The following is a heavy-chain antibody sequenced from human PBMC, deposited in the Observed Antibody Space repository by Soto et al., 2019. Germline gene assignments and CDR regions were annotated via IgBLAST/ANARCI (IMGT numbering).Heavy chain of an antibody. CDR1: GGTFSSYA. D-gene: IGHD6-19*01. Sequence: QVQLVQSGAEVKKPGSSVKVSCKASGGTFSSYAISWVRQAPGQGLEWMGGIIPIFGTANYAQKFQGRVTITADESTSTAYMELTSLRSDDTAVYYCAREGSSGWFDYWGQGTLVTVSS. CDR3: AREGSSGWFDY. V-gene: IGHV1-69*12. J-gene: IGHJ4*02. CDR2: IIPIFGTA.